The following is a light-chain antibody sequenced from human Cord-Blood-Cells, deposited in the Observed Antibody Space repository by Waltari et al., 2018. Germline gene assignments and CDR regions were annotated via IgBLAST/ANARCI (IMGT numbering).Light chain of an antibody. V-gene: IGKV4-1*01. CDR3: QQYYSTPIT. CDR1: QSVLYSSNNKNY. J-gene: IGKJ5*01. Sequence: DIVMTKSPASLAVSLGERATTNCKSSQSVLYSSNNKNYLAWYQQKPGQPPKLLIYWASTRESGVPDRFSGSGSETEFTLTISSLQAEDVAVYYCQQYYSTPITFGQGTRLEIK. CDR2: WAS.